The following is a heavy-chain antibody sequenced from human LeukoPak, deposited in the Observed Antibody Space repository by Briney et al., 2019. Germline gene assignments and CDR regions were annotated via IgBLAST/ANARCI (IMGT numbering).Heavy chain of an antibody. D-gene: IGHD3-3*01. CDR3: ARHSYDFWSGYMPFDP. CDR1: GSSISSYY. J-gene: IGHJ5*02. Sequence: PSETLSLTCTVSGSSISSYYWSWIRQPPGKGLEWIGYIYTSGSTNYNPSLKSRVTISVDTSKNQFSLKLSSVTAADTAVYYCARHSYDFWSGYMPFDPWGQGTLVTVSS. V-gene: IGHV4-4*09. CDR2: IYTSGST.